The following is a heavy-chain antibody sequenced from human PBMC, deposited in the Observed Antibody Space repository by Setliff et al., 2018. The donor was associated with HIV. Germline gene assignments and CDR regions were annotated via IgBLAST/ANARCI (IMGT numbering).Heavy chain of an antibody. CDR3: SRYYFGSASRNFYQFMDV. CDR2: IYYSGSTSGST. J-gene: IGHJ6*03. Sequence: NPSETLSLTCTVSGGSISSYFWSWIRQPPGKGLEWIGYIYYSGSTSGSTNYNPSLKGRVTISIDTSKNQFSLRLTSVTAADTAVYYCSRYYFGSASRNFYQFMDVRGKGTTVTVSS. V-gene: IGHV4-59*08. CDR1: GGSISSYF. D-gene: IGHD3-10*01.